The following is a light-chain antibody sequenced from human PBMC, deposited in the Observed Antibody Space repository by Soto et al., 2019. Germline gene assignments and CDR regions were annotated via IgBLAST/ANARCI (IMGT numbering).Light chain of an antibody. CDR1: KNDIGFYDF. V-gene: IGLV2-8*01. J-gene: IGLJ1*01. CDR3: KSYAGSNTYV. CDR2: EVV. Sequence: QSVLTQPPSASGSPGQSVTISCTGTKNDIGFYDFVSWYQHHPGKAPRLIIYEVVQRPSGVPDRFSGSKSCNTASLTVSGLQAADEADYFCKSYAGSNTYVFGSGTQLTVL.